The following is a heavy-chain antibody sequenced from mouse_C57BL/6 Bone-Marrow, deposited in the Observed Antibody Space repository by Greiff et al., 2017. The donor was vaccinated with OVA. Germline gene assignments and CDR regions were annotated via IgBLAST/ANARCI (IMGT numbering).Heavy chain of an antibody. D-gene: IGHD2-1*01. CDR2: INPNYGTT. J-gene: IGHJ4*01. Sequence: VHVKQSGPELVKPGASVKISCKASGYSFTDYNMNWVKQSNGKSLEWIGVINPNYGTTSYNQKFKGKATLTVDQSSSTAYMQLNSLTSEDSAVYYCARWGIYYGNYGAMDYWGQGTSVTVSS. CDR1: GYSFTDYN. V-gene: IGHV1-39*01. CDR3: ARWGIYYGNYGAMDY.